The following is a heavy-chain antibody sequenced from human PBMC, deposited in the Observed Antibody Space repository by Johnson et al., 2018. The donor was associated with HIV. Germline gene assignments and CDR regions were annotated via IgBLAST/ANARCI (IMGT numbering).Heavy chain of an antibody. J-gene: IGHJ3*02. D-gene: IGHD3-22*01. CDR3: AIIPPQYYDSSGLSYSRTRHAFDI. Sequence: EQLVVSGGGVVRPGESLRLSCAASGFTFDDYGMTWVRQAPGKGLAWVSGINWDGGVTGYADSLKGRFTISRDNSKKFLYLQMNSLRAEDTALYYCAIIPPQYYDSSGLSYSRTRHAFDIWGQGTMVTVSS. CDR1: GFTFDDYG. CDR2: INWDGGVT. V-gene: IGHV3-20*04.